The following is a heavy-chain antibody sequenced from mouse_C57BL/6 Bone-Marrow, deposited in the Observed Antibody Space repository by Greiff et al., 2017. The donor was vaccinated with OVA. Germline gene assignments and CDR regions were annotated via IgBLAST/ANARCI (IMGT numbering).Heavy chain of an antibody. CDR2: FHPYNDDT. CDR1: GYTFTTYP. J-gene: IGHJ4*01. V-gene: IGHV1-47*01. CDR3: AIWLSDAMDY. Sequence: QVHVKQSGAELVKPGASVKMSCKASGYTFTTYPIEWMKQNHGKSLEWIGNFHPYNDDTKYNEKFKGKATLTVEKSSSTVYMELSRLTSDDSAVYFCAIWLSDAMDYWGQGTSVTVSS. D-gene: IGHD2-2*01.